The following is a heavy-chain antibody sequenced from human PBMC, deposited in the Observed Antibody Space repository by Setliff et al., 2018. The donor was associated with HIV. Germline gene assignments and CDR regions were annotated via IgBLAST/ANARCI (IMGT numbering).Heavy chain of an antibody. CDR1: GFTFSNAW. V-gene: IGHV3-15*01. D-gene: IGHD6-13*01. CDR2: IKDKIDHGTT. CDR3: AKNLYSSRWSPLDY. Sequence: GGSLRLSCAASGFTFSNAWMSWVRQAPGKGLEWVGRIKDKIDHGTTDYAAVSLRGRFTISRDNSKNTLYLQMNSLRTEETAVYFCAKNLYSSRWSPLDYWGQGTLVTVSS. J-gene: IGHJ4*02.